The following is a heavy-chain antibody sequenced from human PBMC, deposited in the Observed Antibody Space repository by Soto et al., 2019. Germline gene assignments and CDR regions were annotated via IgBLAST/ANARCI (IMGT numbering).Heavy chain of an antibody. Sequence: EVQLLDSGGGLAQPGGSLRLSCVASGFTFSTSAMSWVHQAPGKGLEWVSVIVGSSGTTKYADSVKGRFTISRDNSKNTLFLQMNSLRDEDTAIYYCAKGMTPVGWYDFDYWGQGTVVTVSS. V-gene: IGHV3-23*01. CDR2: IVGSSGTT. D-gene: IGHD6-19*01. CDR1: GFTFSTSA. CDR3: AKGMTPVGWYDFDY. J-gene: IGHJ4*02.